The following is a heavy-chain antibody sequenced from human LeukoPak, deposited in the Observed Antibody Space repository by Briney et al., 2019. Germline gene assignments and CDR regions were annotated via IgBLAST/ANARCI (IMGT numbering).Heavy chain of an antibody. D-gene: IGHD3-16*01. CDR2: IYYSGST. V-gene: IGHV4-30-4*08. CDR3: ARVGGDYGMDV. Sequence: PSETLSLTCAVSGYSISSGYQWAWIRQPPGKGLEWIGYIYYSGSTYYNPSLKSRVTISVDTSKNQFSLKLSSVTAADTAVYYCARVGGDYGMDVWGKGTTVTVSS. CDR1: GYSISSGYQ. J-gene: IGHJ6*04.